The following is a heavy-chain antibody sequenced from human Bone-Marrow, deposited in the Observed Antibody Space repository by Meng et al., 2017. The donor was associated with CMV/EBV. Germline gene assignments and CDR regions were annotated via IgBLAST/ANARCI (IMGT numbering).Heavy chain of an antibody. D-gene: IGHD3-22*01. J-gene: IGHJ4*02. V-gene: IGHV3-30*02. CDR3: ASGMWLPFDY. CDR1: GFTFSSYG. CDR2: IRYDGSNK. Sequence: GGSLRLSCAASGFTFSSYGMHWVRQAPGKGLEWVAFIRYDGSNKYYADSVKGRFTISRDNAKNTLYLQMNSLRAEDTAVYYCASGMWLPFDYWGQGTLVTVSS.